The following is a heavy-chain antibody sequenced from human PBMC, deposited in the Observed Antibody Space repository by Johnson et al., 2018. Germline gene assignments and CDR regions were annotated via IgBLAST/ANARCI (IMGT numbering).Heavy chain of an antibody. J-gene: IGHJ3*02. CDR1: GFTFGDYA. CDR2: IRSNAYGGTT. V-gene: IGHV3-49*03. CDR3: TRDLRDDYVWGSYRSNDAFDI. D-gene: IGHD3-16*02. Sequence: EVQLLESGGGLVQPGRSLRLSCTASGFTFGDYAMSWFRQAPGTGLEWVGFIRSNAYGGTTEYAAAVEGRFTIPRDESKSIAYLQMNSLKTKDTAVYYCTRDLRDDYVWGSYRSNDAFDIWGQGTMVTVSS.